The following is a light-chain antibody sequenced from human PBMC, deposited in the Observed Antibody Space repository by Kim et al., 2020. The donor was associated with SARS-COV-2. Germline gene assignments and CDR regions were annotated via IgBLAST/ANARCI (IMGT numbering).Light chain of an antibody. Sequence: EIVLTQSPDTLSLSPGEGATLSCRASQSLTSNYLAWYQQKPGQAPRLLVYDASSRATGVPDRFSGRGSGTDFSLTISSLDPEDFAVYYCQQDGGSHRITFGQGTRLEIK. CDR2: DAS. CDR3: QQDGGSHRIT. J-gene: IGKJ5*01. CDR1: QSLTSNY. V-gene: IGKV3-20*01.